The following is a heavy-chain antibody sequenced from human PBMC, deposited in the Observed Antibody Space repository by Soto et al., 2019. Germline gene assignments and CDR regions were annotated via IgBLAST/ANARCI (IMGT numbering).Heavy chain of an antibody. J-gene: IGHJ3*02. CDR3: ARWRYSDSSGFYDAFDI. V-gene: IGHV4-34*01. Sequence: QVQLQQWGAGLLKPSETLSLTCAVYGGSFGGYYWNWIRLPPGKGLEWIGQINQSGSTNYSPSLKSRVTVSVNTFNNQFSLKLPSVTAADTAVYYIARWRYSDSSGFYDAFDIWGQGTMVTVSS. CDR2: INQSGST. CDR1: GGSFGGYY. D-gene: IGHD3-22*01.